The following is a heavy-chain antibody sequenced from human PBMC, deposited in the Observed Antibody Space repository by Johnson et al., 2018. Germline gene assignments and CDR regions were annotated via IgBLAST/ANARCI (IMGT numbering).Heavy chain of an antibody. D-gene: IGHD3-16*01. V-gene: IGHV3-30-3*01. CDR3: ARERGGGGLADPDY. CDR1: GFTFSRHA. CDR2: ILYDGSNK. Sequence: QVQLVQSGGGVVQPGRSLRLSCAASGFTFSRHAMHWVRQGPGKGLEWVAFILYDGSNKYYADSVTGRFTISRDNSKNTLYLQMNGLTADDTDVYYRARERGGGGLADPDYWGQGTLVTVSS. J-gene: IGHJ4*02.